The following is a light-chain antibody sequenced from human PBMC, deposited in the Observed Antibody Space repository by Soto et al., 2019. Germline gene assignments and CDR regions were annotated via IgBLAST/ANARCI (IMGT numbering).Light chain of an antibody. CDR2: LGS. CDR1: QSLLHSNGYNY. J-gene: IGKJ4*01. V-gene: IGKV2-28*01. Sequence: IVMTQSPLSLPVTPGEPASISCRSSQSLLHSNGYNYLDWYLQKPGPSPQLLIYLGSNRASGVPDRFSGSGSGTDFTLKISRVEAEDVGVYYCMQALQTPPSFGGGTKVEIK. CDR3: MQALQTPPS.